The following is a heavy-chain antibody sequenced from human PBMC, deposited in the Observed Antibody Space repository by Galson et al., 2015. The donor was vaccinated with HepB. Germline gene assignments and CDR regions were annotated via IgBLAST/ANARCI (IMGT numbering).Heavy chain of an antibody. V-gene: IGHV3-7*01. Sequence: SLRLSCAASGFTFSSYWMSWVRQAPGKGLEWVANIKQDGSEKYYVDSVKGRFTISRDNSKDTLYLQMNSLRAGDTAVYYCAREGHDYDILTGHSLWYFDLWGRGTLVTVSS. CDR1: GFTFSSYW. D-gene: IGHD3-9*01. CDR2: IKQDGSEK. CDR3: AREGHDYDILTGHSLWYFDL. J-gene: IGHJ2*01.